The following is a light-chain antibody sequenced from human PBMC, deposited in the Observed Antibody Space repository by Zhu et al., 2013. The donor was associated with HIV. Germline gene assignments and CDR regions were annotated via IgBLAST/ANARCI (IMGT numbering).Light chain of an antibody. Sequence: DIQMTQSPSTLSASVGDRVTITCRASQAISDWLAWYQQKPGKAPNLLIYKASSLESGVPSRFSGSGSGTEFTLTISSLQPEDFATYYCQQANSFPLTFGGGTKVEIK. CDR2: KAS. CDR1: QAISDW. J-gene: IGKJ4*01. V-gene: IGKV1-5*03. CDR3: QQANSFPLT.